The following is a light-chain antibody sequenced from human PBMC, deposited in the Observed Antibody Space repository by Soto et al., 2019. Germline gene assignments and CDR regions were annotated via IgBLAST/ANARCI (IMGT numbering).Light chain of an antibody. V-gene: IGKV1-9*01. CDR2: AAS. CDR3: QEHESYPLT. J-gene: IGKJ5*01. CDR1: QGISSY. Sequence: DIQLTQSPSFLSASVGDRVTITCRASQGISSYLTWYQQKPGKAPKVLIYAASTLQSGVPSRFSGSGSGTEFTLTISSLQTEDFATYFCQEHESYPLTFGRGTRLEIK.